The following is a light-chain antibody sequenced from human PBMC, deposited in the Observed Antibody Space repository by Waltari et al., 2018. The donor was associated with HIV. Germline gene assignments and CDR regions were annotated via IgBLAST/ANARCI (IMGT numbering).Light chain of an antibody. CDR1: QSVSSSY. Sequence: ASQSVSSSYLAWYQQKPGQAPRLLIYGASSRATGIPDRFSGSGSGTDFTLTISRLEPEDFAVYYCQQYGSSPRTFGQGTKVEIK. CDR3: QQYGSSPRT. J-gene: IGKJ1*01. V-gene: IGKV3-20*01. CDR2: GAS.